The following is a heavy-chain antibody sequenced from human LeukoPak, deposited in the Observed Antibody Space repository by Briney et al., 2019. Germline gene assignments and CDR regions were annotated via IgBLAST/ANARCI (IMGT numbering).Heavy chain of an antibody. Sequence: GGSLRLSCAASGFTVSSNYMSWVRQAPGKGLEWVSVIYSGGSTYYADSVKGRFTISRDNSKNTLYLQMNSLRAEDTAVYYCARAGPETTLTTLYFDYWGQGTLVTVSS. J-gene: IGHJ4*02. V-gene: IGHV3-53*01. CDR2: IYSGGST. D-gene: IGHD4-17*01. CDR3: ARAGPETTLTTLYFDY. CDR1: GFTVSSNY.